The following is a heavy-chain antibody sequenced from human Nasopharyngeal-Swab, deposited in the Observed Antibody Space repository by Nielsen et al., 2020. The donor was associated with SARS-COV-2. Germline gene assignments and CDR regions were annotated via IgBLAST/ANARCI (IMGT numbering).Heavy chain of an antibody. CDR3: ARWSSPDDAFDI. CDR1: GYTFTSYD. V-gene: IGHV1-8*01. Sequence: ASVKVSCKASGYTFTSYDINWVRQATGQGLEWMGWMNPNSGNTGYAQKFQGRVTMTRNNSISTAYMELSSLRSEDTAVYYCARWSSPDDAFDIWGQGTMVTVSS. J-gene: IGHJ3*02. CDR2: MNPNSGNT. D-gene: IGHD6-13*01.